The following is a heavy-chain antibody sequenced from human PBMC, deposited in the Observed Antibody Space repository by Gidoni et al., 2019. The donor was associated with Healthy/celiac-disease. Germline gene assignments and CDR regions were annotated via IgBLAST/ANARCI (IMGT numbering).Heavy chain of an antibody. V-gene: IGHV4-31*03. CDR2: IYYSGST. CDR1: GGSISSGGYY. D-gene: IGHD3-3*01. J-gene: IGHJ6*02. Sequence: QVQLQESGPGLVKPSQTLSLTCTVSGGSISSGGYYWSWIRQHPGKGLGWIGYIYYSGSTYYNPSLKSRVTISVDTSKNQFSLKLSSVTAADTAVYYCARDVTIFGYGMDVWGQGTTVTVSS. CDR3: ARDVTIFGYGMDV.